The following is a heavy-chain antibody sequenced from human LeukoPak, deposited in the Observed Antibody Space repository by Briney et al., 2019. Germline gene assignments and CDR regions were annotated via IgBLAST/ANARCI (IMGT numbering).Heavy chain of an antibody. V-gene: IGHV4-61*02. J-gene: IGHJ4*02. Sequence: SETLSLTCTVSGGSITSGSYYWTWIRQPAGKGLEWIGRIYTSGSTNYNPSLKSRVTISLDTSKNQFSLKLSSVTAADTAVYYCARQASSCTDYWGQGTLVTVSS. CDR1: GGSITSGSYY. CDR2: IYTSGST. CDR3: ARQASSCTDY.